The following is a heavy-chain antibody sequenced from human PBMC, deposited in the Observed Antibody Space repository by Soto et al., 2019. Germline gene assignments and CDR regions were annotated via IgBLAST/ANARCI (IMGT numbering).Heavy chain of an antibody. V-gene: IGHV3-23*01. CDR3: ARRSSGWYFDY. CDR1: GFSFSSYA. J-gene: IGHJ4*02. D-gene: IGHD6-19*01. CDR2: ISGSGDSK. Sequence: EVQLLESGGGLVQPGGSLRLSCAASGFSFSSYAMNWVRQAPGKGLEWVLVISGSGDSKYYAESVKGRFTISRDNSKNTLYLQMISLRAEDTAVYYCARRSSGWYFDYWGQGTLVIVSS.